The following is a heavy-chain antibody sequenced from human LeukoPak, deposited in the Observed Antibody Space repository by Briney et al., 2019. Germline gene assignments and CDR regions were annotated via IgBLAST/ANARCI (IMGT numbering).Heavy chain of an antibody. CDR2: ISGSGGNI. V-gene: IGHV3-23*01. Sequence: GGSLRLSCAASGFTLSSYTMTWVRQAPGKGLEWVSAISGSGGNIYYADSVRGRFTISRDNSKNTLYLQMNSLRAEDTAVYYCAKDGVLPTAPSTLLYYYGMDVWGQGTTVIVSS. D-gene: IGHD2-2*01. CDR1: GFTLSSYT. CDR3: AKDGVLPTAPSTLLYYYGMDV. J-gene: IGHJ6*02.